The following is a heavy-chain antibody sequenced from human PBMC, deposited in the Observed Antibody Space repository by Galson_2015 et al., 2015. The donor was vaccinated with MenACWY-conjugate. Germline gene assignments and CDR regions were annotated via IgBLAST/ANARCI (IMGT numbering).Heavy chain of an antibody. CDR2: IIGDGTTT. D-gene: IGHD3-16*01. CDR3: AIWWRDGMDV. J-gene: IGHJ6*02. CDR1: GFTFSSYW. V-gene: IGHV3-74*01. Sequence: SLRLSCAASGFTFSSYWMHWVRHVPGKGLVWVSRIIGDGTTTDYADSVKGRFTISRDNAKNTLYLQMNSLRAEDTAVYYCAIWWRDGMDVWGQGTTVTVSS.